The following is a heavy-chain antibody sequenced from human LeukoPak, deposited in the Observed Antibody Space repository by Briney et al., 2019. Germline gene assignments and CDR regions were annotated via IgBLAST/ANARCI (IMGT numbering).Heavy chain of an antibody. D-gene: IGHD3-22*01. CDR1: GFTFSSYS. J-gene: IGHJ4*02. CDR2: ISSSSSYI. Sequence: GGSLRLSCAASGFTFSSYSMNWVRQAPGKGLEWVSSISSSSSYIYYADSVKGRFTISRDNAKNSLYLQMNSLRAEDTAVYYCARGSGHYPFIDYWGQGTLVTVSS. CDR3: ARGSGHYPFIDY. V-gene: IGHV3-21*01.